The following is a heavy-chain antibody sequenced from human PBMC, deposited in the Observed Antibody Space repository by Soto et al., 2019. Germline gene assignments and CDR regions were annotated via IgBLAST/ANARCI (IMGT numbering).Heavy chain of an antibody. Sequence: GASVKVSCKASGYTFTSYGISGVRQAPGQGLEWMGWISAYNGNTNYAQKLQGRVTMTTDTSTSTAYMELRSLRSDDTAVYYCAKIRAAMAFPDAFDIWGQGTMVTVSS. V-gene: IGHV1-18*01. J-gene: IGHJ3*02. CDR3: AKIRAAMAFPDAFDI. CDR2: ISAYNGNT. D-gene: IGHD2-2*01. CDR1: GYTFTSYG.